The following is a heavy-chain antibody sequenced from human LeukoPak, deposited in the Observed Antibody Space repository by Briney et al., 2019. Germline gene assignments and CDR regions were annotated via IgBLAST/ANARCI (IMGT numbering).Heavy chain of an antibody. CDR3: ARFGEMATTYLDY. V-gene: IGHV1-2*02. D-gene: IGHD5-24*01. Sequence: ASVKVSCKASGYASVGYYIHWVRQAPGQGLEWMGWMNPNSGGTHSAQKYQGRLTMTRDTSINTAYMELISLRSDDTAVYFCARFGEMATTYLDYWGQGTLVTVSS. CDR1: GYASVGYY. CDR2: MNPNSGGT. J-gene: IGHJ4*02.